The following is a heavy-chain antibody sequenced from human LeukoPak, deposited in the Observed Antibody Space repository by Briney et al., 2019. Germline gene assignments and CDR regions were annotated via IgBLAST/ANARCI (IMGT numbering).Heavy chain of an antibody. V-gene: IGHV3-30*18. D-gene: IGHD3-9*01. CDR2: ISYDGSNK. CDR1: GFTFSSYG. CDR3: AKGLYDILTGYCPLFDY. J-gene: IGHJ4*02. Sequence: GRSLRLSCAASGFTFSSYGMHWVRQAPGKGLEWVAVISYDGSNKYYADSVKGRFTISRDNSKNTLYLQMNSLRAEDTAVYYCAKGLYDILTGYCPLFDYWGQGTLVTVSS.